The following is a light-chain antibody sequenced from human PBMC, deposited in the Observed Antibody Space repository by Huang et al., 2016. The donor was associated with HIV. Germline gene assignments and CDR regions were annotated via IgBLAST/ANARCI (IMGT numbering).Light chain of an antibody. V-gene: IGKV1-39*01. Sequence: DLHMPQSPSSLSASVGDRVSITCRASQSLNNYFNWYQQKPGKAPKLLIHSASTLQERVPPRFSGSVSATDFTLTITNLQPEDSATYYCQQTFSVPLTFGGGTKVEIK. CDR3: QQTFSVPLT. CDR2: SAS. J-gene: IGKJ4*01. CDR1: QSLNNY.